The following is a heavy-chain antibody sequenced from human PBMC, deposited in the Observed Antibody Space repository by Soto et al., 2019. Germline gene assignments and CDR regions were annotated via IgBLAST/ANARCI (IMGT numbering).Heavy chain of an antibody. Sequence: LRLSCTASGFTFGGYAMSWFRQAPGKGLEWVGFIRSKAYSGTTEYAASVRGRFTISRGDSKSIAYLQMNSLKTEDTAVYYCTRGMGGYELTPYYFDYWGQGTLVTVSS. J-gene: IGHJ4*02. D-gene: IGHD5-12*01. V-gene: IGHV3-49*03. CDR1: GFTFGGYA. CDR3: TRGMGGYELTPYYFDY. CDR2: IRSKAYSGTT.